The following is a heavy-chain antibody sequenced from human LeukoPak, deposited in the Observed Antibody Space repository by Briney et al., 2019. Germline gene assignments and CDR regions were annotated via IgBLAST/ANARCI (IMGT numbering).Heavy chain of an antibody. CDR1: GGTFISYA. V-gene: IGHV1-69*06. D-gene: IGHD5-24*01. J-gene: IGHJ4*02. CDR2: IIPIFGTA. CDR3: ARARDGYNCFDY. Sequence: ASVKVSCKASGGTFISYAISWVRQAPGQGLEWMGRIIPIFGTANYAQKFQGRGTITANKSMSTAYMELGSLRSGDTAVDYCARARDGYNCFDYWGQGTLVTVYS.